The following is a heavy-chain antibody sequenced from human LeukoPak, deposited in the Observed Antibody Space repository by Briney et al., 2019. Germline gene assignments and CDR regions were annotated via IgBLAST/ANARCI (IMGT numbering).Heavy chain of an antibody. V-gene: IGHV4-59*01. J-gene: IGHJ4*02. CDR3: ARVLGGAMGY. D-gene: IGHD3-16*01. CDR1: GGSISSYY. Sequence: SETLSLTCTVSGGSISSYYWSWIRQPPGKGLEWIGYIYYSGSTNCNPSLKSRVTISVDTSKDQFSLKLSSVTAADTAVYYCARVLGGAMGYWGQGTPVTVSS. CDR2: IYYSGST.